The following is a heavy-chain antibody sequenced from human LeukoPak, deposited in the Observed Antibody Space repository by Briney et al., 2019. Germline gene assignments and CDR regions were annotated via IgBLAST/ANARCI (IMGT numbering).Heavy chain of an antibody. Sequence: GGSLRLSCAASGFTFSSYSMNWVRQAPGKGLEWVSYISSSSSTIYYADSVKGRFTISRDNAKNSLYLQMNSLRDEDTAVYYCARDRNYYYDSSGIDYWGQGTLVTVSS. CDR1: GFTFSSYS. CDR2: ISSSSSTI. J-gene: IGHJ4*02. V-gene: IGHV3-48*02. CDR3: ARDRNYYYDSSGIDY. D-gene: IGHD3-22*01.